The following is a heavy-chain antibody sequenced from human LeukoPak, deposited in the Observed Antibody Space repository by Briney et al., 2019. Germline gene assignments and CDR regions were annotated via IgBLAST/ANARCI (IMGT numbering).Heavy chain of an antibody. D-gene: IGHD4-17*01. CDR3: ARESRSCPPDAFDI. J-gene: IGHJ3*02. V-gene: IGHV3-48*03. CDR2: ISSSGSTI. CDR1: GFTFSSYE. Sequence: PGGSLRLSCAASGFTFSSYEMNWVRQAPGKGLEWVSYISSSGSTIYYADSVKGRFTISRDNAKNSLYLQMNSLRAEDTAVYYCARESRSCPPDAFDIWGQGTMVTVSS.